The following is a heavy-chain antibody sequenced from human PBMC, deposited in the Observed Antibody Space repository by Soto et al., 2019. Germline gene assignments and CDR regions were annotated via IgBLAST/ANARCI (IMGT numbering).Heavy chain of an antibody. CDR3: ARAPMVLTRSYFDS. D-gene: IGHD2-8*01. J-gene: IGHJ4*02. CDR1: GDSYSISTYS. CDR2: IYQSGVT. Sequence: SETLSLTCNMSGDSYSISTYSWSWIRQPPGKALQWIGFIYQSGVTSYNPSLASRVSISLDRSNNQCSLKLKSVTAADTAVYYCARAPMVLTRSYFDSWGQGTPVTVSS. V-gene: IGHV4-30-2*01.